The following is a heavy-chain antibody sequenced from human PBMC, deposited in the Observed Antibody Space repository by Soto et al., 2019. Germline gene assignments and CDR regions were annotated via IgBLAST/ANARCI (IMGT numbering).Heavy chain of an antibody. CDR1: GFTFSSYA. CDR3: ARVWVEIATCFDS. CDR2: ISYDGSNK. Sequence: QVQLVESGGGVVQPGRSLRLSCAASGFTFSSYAMHWVRQAPGKGLEWVAVISYDGSNKYYADSVKGRFTISRDNSNNTLYLEVNSLSADDAAVYYCARVWVEIATCFDSWGQGTLVTVSS. D-gene: IGHD2-21*01. V-gene: IGHV3-30*14. J-gene: IGHJ4*02.